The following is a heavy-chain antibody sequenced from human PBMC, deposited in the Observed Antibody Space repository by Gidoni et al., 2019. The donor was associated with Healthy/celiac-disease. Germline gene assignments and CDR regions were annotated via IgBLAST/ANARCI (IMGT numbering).Heavy chain of an antibody. D-gene: IGHD3-22*01. CDR1: GVPFSSLA. CDR2: RRGSGCST. V-gene: IGHV3-23*01. CDR3: NELEYYDSSGYRADCGWLDD. Sequence: LWDPGGGLVDPGGSLRLSCAAPGVPFSSLALSWVCQDPGKGLERDSARRGSGCSTYYGDTVKGRFTIYREKYKNTLYLQMNRLRAEETAVCYCNELEYYDSSGYRADCGWLDDWGQGTMVTVSS. J-gene: IGHJ6*02.